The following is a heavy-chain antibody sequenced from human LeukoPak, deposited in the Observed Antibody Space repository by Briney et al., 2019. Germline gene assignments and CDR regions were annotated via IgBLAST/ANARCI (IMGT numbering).Heavy chain of an antibody. V-gene: IGHV4-34*01. CDR2: INHSGST. CDR3: ARSSNDYYYYYGMDV. J-gene: IGHJ6*02. D-gene: IGHD4-11*01. CDR1: GGSFSGYY. Sequence: PSETLSLTCAVYGGSFSGYYWSWIRQPPGKGLEWIGEINHSGSTNYNPSLKSRVTISVDTSKNQFSLKLSSVTAADTAVYYCARSSNDYYYYYGMDVWGQGTTVTVSS.